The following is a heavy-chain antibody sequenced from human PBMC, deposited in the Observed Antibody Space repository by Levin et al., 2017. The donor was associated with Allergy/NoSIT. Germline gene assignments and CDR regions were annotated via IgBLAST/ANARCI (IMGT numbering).Heavy chain of an antibody. CDR2: ISWNSGSI. CDR3: AKDTGYNWNALDY. V-gene: IGHV3-9*01. CDR1: GFTFDDYA. Sequence: GGSLRLSCAASGFTFDDYAMHWVRQAPGKGLEWVSGISWNSGSIGYADSVKGRFTISRDNAKNSLYLQMNSLRAEDTALYYCAKDTGYNWNALDYWGQGTLVTVSS. D-gene: IGHD1-1*01. J-gene: IGHJ4*02.